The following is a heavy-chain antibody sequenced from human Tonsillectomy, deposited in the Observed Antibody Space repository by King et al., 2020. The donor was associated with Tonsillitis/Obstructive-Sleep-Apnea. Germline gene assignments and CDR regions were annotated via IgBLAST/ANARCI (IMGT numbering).Heavy chain of an antibody. D-gene: IGHD2-15*01. Sequence: VQLVESGGGLVKPGGSLRLSCAASGFTFRSYSMNWVRQAPGKGLEWVSSINSNSFYIYYADSVKGRFTISRDNAKNSLYLQMNSLRAEDTAVYYCSNAQDVAISYYYMDVWGKGTTVTVSS. CDR3: SNAQDVAISYYYMDV. CDR2: INSNSFYI. CDR1: GFTFRSYS. V-gene: IGHV3-21*01. J-gene: IGHJ6*03.